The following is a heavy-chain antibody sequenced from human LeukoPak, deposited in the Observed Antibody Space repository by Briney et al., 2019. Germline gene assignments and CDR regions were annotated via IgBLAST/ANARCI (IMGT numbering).Heavy chain of an antibody. Sequence: GRSLRLSCAASGFTFDDYAMHWVRQAPGEGLEWVSGISWNSGSIGYADSVKGRFTISRDNAKNSLYLQMNSLRAEDTALYYCAKDQTMVRGVISPYFDYWGQGTLVTVSS. CDR2: ISWNSGSI. V-gene: IGHV3-9*01. CDR3: AKDQTMVRGVISPYFDY. J-gene: IGHJ4*02. CDR1: GFTFDDYA. D-gene: IGHD3-10*01.